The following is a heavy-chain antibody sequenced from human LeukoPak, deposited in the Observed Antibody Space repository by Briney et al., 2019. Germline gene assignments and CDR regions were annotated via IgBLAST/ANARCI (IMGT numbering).Heavy chain of an antibody. V-gene: IGHV3-30-3*01. CDR1: GFTFSSYA. D-gene: IGHD6-13*01. Sequence: PGGSLRLSCAASGFTFSSYAMHWVRQAPGKGLEWVAVISYDGSNKYYADSVKGRFTISRDNSKNTLYLQMNSLRAEDTAVYYCARDRYPYSREPPVYWGQGTLVTVSS. J-gene: IGHJ4*02. CDR3: ARDRYPYSREPPVY. CDR2: ISYDGSNK.